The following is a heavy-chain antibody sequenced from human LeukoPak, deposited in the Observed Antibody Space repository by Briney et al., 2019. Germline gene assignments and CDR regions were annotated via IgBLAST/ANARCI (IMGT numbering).Heavy chain of an antibody. CDR2: IYYSGST. Sequence: SETLSLTCTVSGGSISSSNFYWGWIRQPPGKGLEWIGSIYYSGSTYYNPSLKSRVTISVDTSKNQFSLKLSSVTAADTAVYYCARGRSYDILTGFWENDAFDIWGQGTMVTVSS. J-gene: IGHJ3*02. CDR1: GGSISSSNFY. V-gene: IGHV4-39*07. CDR3: ARGRSYDILTGFWENDAFDI. D-gene: IGHD3-9*01.